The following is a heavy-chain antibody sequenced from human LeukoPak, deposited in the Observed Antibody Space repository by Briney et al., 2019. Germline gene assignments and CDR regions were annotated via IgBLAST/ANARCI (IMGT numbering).Heavy chain of an antibody. CDR2: INPSGGST. CDR1: GYTFTSYY. Sequence: ASGKLSCKAAGYTFTSYYMHWVRQAPGQGHEWKGIINPSGGSTSYAQKFQGRVTMTRDTSTSTVYMELSSLRSEDTAVYYCARSNGVIGAFDIWGQGTMVTVSS. CDR3: ARSNGVIGAFDI. J-gene: IGHJ3*02. D-gene: IGHD3-10*01. V-gene: IGHV1-46*01.